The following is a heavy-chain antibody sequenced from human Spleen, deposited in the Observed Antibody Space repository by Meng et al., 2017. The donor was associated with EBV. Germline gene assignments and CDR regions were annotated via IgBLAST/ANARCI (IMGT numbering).Heavy chain of an antibody. J-gene: IGHJ4*02. CDR2: TYYRSKWYN. Sequence: QVQLQQSGPGLVKLSXXLSLTCDIPGDSVSSNSAAWNWFRQSPSRGLEWLGRTYYRSKWYNDYAVSVKSRMTINPDTSQNQFSLQLNSVTPEDTAVYYCAREGGSSGSHDYWGQGSLVTVSS. CDR3: AREGGSSGSHDY. CDR1: GDSVSSNSAA. D-gene: IGHD1-26*01. V-gene: IGHV6-1*01.